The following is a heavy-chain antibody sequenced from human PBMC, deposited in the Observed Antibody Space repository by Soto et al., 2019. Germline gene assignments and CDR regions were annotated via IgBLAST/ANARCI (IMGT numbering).Heavy chain of an antibody. CDR3: ARLYSSKWWGDS. J-gene: IGHJ4*02. D-gene: IGHD6-13*01. V-gene: IGHV5-51*01. CDR1: GYSFTNFW. CDR2: IYPADSDT. Sequence: GESLKISCKGSGYSFTNFWIGWVRQMPGKGLEWMGLIYPADSDTTYSPSLRGQVTFSVDKSINTAYSQWSSLEASDTAMYYCARLYSSKWWGDSWDQGTLVTVSS.